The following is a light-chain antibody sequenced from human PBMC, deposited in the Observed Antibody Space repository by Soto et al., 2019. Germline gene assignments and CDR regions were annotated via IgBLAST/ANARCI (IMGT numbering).Light chain of an antibody. CDR2: DAS. CDR1: QSVSSTF. Sequence: EIVLMQSPSTLSLSPGERATLSCRASQSVSSTFLSCYQQKPRHATRLLIFDASSRATGIPDRFSGSGLGQTSLSPSADWSLKNLQCIFCQQYSNSPYTFGQGTKLEI. V-gene: IGKV3-20*01. CDR3: QQYSNSPYT. J-gene: IGKJ2*01.